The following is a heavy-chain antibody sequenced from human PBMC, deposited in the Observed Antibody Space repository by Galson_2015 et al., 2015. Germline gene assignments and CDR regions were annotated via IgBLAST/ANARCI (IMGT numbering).Heavy chain of an antibody. CDR2: IYPSGSST. CDR1: GYTFTSYY. Sequence: SVKVSCKAFGYTFTSYYIHWVRQAPGQGLEWMGIIYPSGSSTTYAQKFQGRVTMTRDTSTSTVYMELRSLRFEDTAVYYCARDRRRLPGITAAGTSDYWGQGTLVTVSS. CDR3: ARDRRRLPGITAAGTSDY. J-gene: IGHJ4*02. D-gene: IGHD6-13*01. V-gene: IGHV1-46*01.